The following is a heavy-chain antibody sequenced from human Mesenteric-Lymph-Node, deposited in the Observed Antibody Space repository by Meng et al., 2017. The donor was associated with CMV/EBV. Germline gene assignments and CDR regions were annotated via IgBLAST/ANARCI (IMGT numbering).Heavy chain of an antibody. CDR3: ARGRPGYCSGGSCYQPFDY. J-gene: IGHJ4*02. D-gene: IGHD2-15*01. CDR2: INHSGST. Sequence: SFSGYYWSWIRQPPGKELEWIGEINHSGSTNYNPSLKSRVTISVDTSKNQFSLKLSSVTAADTAVYYCARGRPGYCSGGSCYQPFDYWGQGTLVTVSS. V-gene: IGHV4-34*01. CDR1: SFSGYY.